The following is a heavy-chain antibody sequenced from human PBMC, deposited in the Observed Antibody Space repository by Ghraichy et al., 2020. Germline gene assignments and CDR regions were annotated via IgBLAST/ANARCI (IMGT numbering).Heavy chain of an antibody. CDR3: TTVRSNNWYRWLLDV. CDR1: GLTFSNTW. Sequence: LSLTCAASGLTFSNTWMTWVRHSPTKGLEWVARIKTEIDGGTADYAPPVRDRFTISRDDAKNTLYLQMNSLTTDDAGKYYCTTVRSNNWYRWLLDVWGRGTLVTVSS. J-gene: IGHJ2*01. D-gene: IGHD1-1*01. V-gene: IGHV3-15*01. CDR2: IKTEIDGGTA.